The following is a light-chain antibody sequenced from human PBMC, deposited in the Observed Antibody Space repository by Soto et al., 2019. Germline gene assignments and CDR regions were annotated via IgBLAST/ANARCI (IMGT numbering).Light chain of an antibody. CDR1: SSDVGAYDY. CDR2: HVS. Sequence: QSALTQPRSVSGSPGQSVTISCTGTSSDVGAYDYVSWYQQHPGKAPKLLIYHVSKRPSGVPDRFSGSKSGNTASLTISGIQAEDEADYYCCTDAGSYKVFGIGTKLTVL. V-gene: IGLV2-11*01. J-gene: IGLJ1*01. CDR3: CTDAGSYKV.